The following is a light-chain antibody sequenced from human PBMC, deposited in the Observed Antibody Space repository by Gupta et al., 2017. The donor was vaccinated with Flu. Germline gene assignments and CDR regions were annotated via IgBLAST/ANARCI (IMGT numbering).Light chain of an antibody. J-gene: IGLJ2*01. CDR1: NIGSRS. Sequence: SSVLTQPPSVSVAPGQTARITCSGNNIGSRSVHWYQQKAGQAPVLVVHDDTDRPSGIPERFSGSTSGDTATLTISWVEAGDEADYYCQVWASSSDVLFGGGTKLTVL. CDR2: DDT. V-gene: IGLV3-21*02. CDR3: QVWASSSDVL.